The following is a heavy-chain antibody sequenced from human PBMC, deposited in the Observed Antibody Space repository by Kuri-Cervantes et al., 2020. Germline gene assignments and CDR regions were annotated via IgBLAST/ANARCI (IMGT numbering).Heavy chain of an antibody. CDR2: ISSSASTI. CDR3: APFQSGSYSRFDY. V-gene: IGHV3-11*01. J-gene: IGHJ4*02. CDR1: GFTFSDYY. Sequence: GESLKISCAASGFTFSDYYMSWIRQAPGKGLEWVSYISSSASTIYYADSVKGRFTISRDNAKNSLYLQMNSLRAEDTAVYYCAPFQSGSYSRFDYWGQGTLVTVSS. D-gene: IGHD1-26*01.